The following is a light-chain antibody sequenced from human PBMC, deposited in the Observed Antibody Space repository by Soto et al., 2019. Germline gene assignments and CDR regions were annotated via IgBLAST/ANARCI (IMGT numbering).Light chain of an antibody. Sequence: IQMTQSPSTVSASVGDRINISCRAARDIGDWLAWYQQRPGEAPKLLIYHASTLHSGVPPRFSGTRSGTIFTLTVSALQPEDFAAYYCQQGKTFPYTFGQGTRLKT. J-gene: IGKJ2*01. CDR3: QQGKTFPYT. V-gene: IGKV1-12*01. CDR1: RDIGDW. CDR2: HAS.